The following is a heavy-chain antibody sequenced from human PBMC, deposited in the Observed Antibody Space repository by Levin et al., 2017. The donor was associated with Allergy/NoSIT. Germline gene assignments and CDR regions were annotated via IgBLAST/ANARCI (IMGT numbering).Heavy chain of an antibody. V-gene: IGHV3-30-3*01. CDR1: GFTFSSYA. CDR3: ASSRGYSGYDALDY. Sequence: LSLTCAASGFTFSSYAMHWVRPAPGKGLEWVAVISYDGSNKYYADSVKGRFTISRDNSKNTLYLQMNSLRAEDTAVYYCASSRGYSGYDALDYWGQGTLVTVSS. CDR2: ISYDGSNK. J-gene: IGHJ4*02. D-gene: IGHD5-12*01.